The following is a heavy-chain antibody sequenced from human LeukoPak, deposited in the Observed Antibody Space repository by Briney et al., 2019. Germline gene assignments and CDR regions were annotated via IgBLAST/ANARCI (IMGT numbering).Heavy chain of an antibody. CDR1: GGSISSYY. Sequence: PSETLSLTCTVSGGSISSYYWSWIRQPPGKGLEWIGYIYYSGSTNYNPSLKSRVTISVDTSKNQFSLKLSSVTAADTAVCYCARGFGGWYYFDYWGQGTLVTVSS. CDR2: IYYSGST. CDR3: ARGFGGWYYFDY. J-gene: IGHJ4*02. V-gene: IGHV4-59*01. D-gene: IGHD6-19*01.